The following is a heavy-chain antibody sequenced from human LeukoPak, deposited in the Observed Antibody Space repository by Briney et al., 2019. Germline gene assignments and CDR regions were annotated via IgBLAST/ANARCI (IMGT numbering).Heavy chain of an antibody. CDR1: GLTFSSYA. CDR3: AKSSGYSYGSGYSFDY. V-gene: IGHV3-23*01. CDR2: ISGSGGST. J-gene: IGHJ4*02. D-gene: IGHD5-18*01. Sequence: GGSLRLSCAASGLTFSSYAMSWVRQAPGKGLEWVSAISGSGGSTYYADSVKGRFTIPRDNSKNTLYLQMNSLRAEDTAVYYCAKSSGYSYGSGYSFDYWGQGTLVTVSS.